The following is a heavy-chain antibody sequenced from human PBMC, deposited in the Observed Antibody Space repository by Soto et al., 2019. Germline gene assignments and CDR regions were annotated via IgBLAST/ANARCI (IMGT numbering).Heavy chain of an antibody. CDR1: GGSFSGYY. CDR2: INHSGST. J-gene: IGHJ3*02. Sequence: QVQLQQWGAGLLKPSETLSLTCAVYGGSFSGYYWSWIRQPPGKGLEWIGEINHSGSTNYNPSLKSRFTISVDTSKNQFSLKLSSVTAADTAVYYCARVSCSSTSCQNDAFDIWGQGTMVTVSS. V-gene: IGHV4-34*01. D-gene: IGHD2-2*01. CDR3: ARVSCSSTSCQNDAFDI.